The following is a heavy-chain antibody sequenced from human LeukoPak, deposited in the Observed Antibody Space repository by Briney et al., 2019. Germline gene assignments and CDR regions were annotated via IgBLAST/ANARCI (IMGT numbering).Heavy chain of an antibody. CDR3: ARETIVVVVAATLYYGMDV. D-gene: IGHD2-15*01. CDR1: GGTSSSYA. V-gene: IGHV1-69*13. Sequence: SVKVSCKASGGTSSSYAISWVRQAPGQGLEWMGGIIPIFGTANYAQKFQGRVTITADESTSTAYMELSSLRSEDTAVYYCARETIVVVVAATLYYGMDVWGQGTTVTVSS. J-gene: IGHJ6*02. CDR2: IIPIFGTA.